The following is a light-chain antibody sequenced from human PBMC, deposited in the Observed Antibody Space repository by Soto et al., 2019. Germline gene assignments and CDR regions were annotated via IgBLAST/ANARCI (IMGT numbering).Light chain of an antibody. Sequence: IVLTQSPGTLSLSPGGRATLSCRASQSVSSSYLTWYQQKPGQAPTLLIYDASSRATGIPDRFSGSGSGTDFTLTISRLEPEDFAVYYCQQYGSSPPTYTFGQGTKLEIK. CDR1: QSVSSSY. CDR2: DAS. V-gene: IGKV3-20*01. J-gene: IGKJ2*01. CDR3: QQYGSSPPTYT.